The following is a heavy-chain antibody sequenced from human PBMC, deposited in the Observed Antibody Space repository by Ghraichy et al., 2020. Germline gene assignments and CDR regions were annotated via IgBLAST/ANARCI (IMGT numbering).Heavy chain of an antibody. D-gene: IGHD3-3*02. CDR3: ARDDGDIYGRHWFDP. V-gene: IGHV1-69*01. Sequence: IGGIIPMFGTPNYAQKFQGRVTITADESTRTAYMELTSLRSDETAVYYCARDDGDIYGRHWFDPWVQGTLVIVSS. J-gene: IGHJ5*02. CDR2: IIPMFGTP.